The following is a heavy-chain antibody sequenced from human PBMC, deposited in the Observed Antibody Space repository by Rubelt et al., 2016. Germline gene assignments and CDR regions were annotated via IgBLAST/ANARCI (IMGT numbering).Heavy chain of an antibody. CDR1: GYTFTSYY. V-gene: IGHV1-46*01. Sequence: QVQLVQSGAEVKKPGASVKVSCKASGYTFTSYYMHWVRQAPGQGLEWMGIINPSGGSTTYAQKFQGRVTMTRDTSTSTVYMDLSSLRSEDTAVYYCATGIVVVPAHVPSRDYWGQGTLVTVSS. CDR3: ATGIVVVPAHVPSRDY. J-gene: IGHJ4*02. D-gene: IGHD2-2*01. CDR2: INPSGGST.